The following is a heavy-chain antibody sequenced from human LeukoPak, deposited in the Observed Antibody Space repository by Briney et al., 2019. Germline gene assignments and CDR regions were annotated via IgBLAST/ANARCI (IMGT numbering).Heavy chain of an antibody. V-gene: IGHV4-4*02. Sequence: SETLSLTCAVSGGSISSSNWWSWVRQPPGKGLEWIGEIYHSGSTNYNPSLKSRVTISVDTSKNQFSLKLSSVTAADTAVYYCARGKVRGGLDYWGQGTLVTVSS. CDR2: IYHSGST. D-gene: IGHD3-16*01. J-gene: IGHJ4*02. CDR3: ARGKVRGGLDY. CDR1: GGSISSSNW.